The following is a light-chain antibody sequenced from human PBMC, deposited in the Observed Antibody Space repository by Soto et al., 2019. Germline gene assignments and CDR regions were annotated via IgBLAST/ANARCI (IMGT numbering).Light chain of an antibody. Sequence: QSVLTQPASVSRSPGQSITFSCTGTSSDIGAYNFVSWYQQHPGKAPKLMLYDVNIRPSGVSNRFSGSKSGNTASLTISGLQAEDEADYYCTSWTTSTTMIFGGGTKVTVL. J-gene: IGLJ2*01. CDR2: DVN. V-gene: IGLV2-14*03. CDR3: TSWTTSTTMI. CDR1: SSDIGAYNF.